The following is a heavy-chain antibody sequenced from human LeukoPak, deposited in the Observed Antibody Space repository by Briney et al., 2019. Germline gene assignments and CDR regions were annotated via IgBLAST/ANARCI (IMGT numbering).Heavy chain of an antibody. V-gene: IGHV4-34*01. CDR3: ARGLHYYGSGSSWFDP. Sequence: SETLSLTCAVYGGSFSGYYWSWIRQPPGKGLEWIGEINHSGSTNYNPSLKSRVTISVDTSKNQFSLKVNSVTAADTAVYYCARGLHYYGSGSSWFDPWGQGTLVTVSS. J-gene: IGHJ5*02. CDR2: INHSGST. D-gene: IGHD3-10*01. CDR1: GGSFSGYY.